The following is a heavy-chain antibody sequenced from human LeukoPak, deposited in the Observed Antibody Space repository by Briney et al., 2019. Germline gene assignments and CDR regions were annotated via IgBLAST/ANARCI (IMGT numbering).Heavy chain of an antibody. V-gene: IGHV3-74*01. CDR3: ARGPGDY. CDR1: GFTFSSHW. J-gene: IGHJ4*02. Sequence: GGSLRLSCAASGFTFSSHWIHWVRQAPGKGLVWVSGINRDGSSTSYADSVKGRFTISRDNAKNTLYLQMNSLRAEDTAVYYCARGPGDYWGQGTLVTVSS. CDR2: INRDGSST. D-gene: IGHD7-27*01.